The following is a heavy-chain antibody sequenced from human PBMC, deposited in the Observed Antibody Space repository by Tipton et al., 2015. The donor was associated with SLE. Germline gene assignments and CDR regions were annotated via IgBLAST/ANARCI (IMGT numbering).Heavy chain of an antibody. J-gene: IGHJ4*02. CDR3: ATLTRAVRWYFDY. CDR1: GGSISSADYY. V-gene: IGHV4-31*03. CDR2: IYCTMSA. Sequence: TLSLTCTVSGGSISSADYYWSWIRQHPGKGLEWIGYIYCTMSAYYNPSLKSRVIISLDTSKNHFSLKLSSVTAADTAVYYCATLTRAVRWYFDYWGQGTLVTVSS. D-gene: IGHD4-11*01.